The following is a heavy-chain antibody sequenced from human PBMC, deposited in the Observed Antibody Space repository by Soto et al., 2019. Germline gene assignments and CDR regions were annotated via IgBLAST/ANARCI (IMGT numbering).Heavy chain of an antibody. Sequence: QVPLVQSGAEVKKPGASVKVSCKASGYTFTNYGINWVRQAPGQGLEWLGWVSAYNGERRYAQRVQAKVIMTTDTPTTTAYMEMRSLSSDDTAVYYCSRATSIPASGDYWGQGTLVTVSS. CDR2: VSAYNGER. J-gene: IGHJ4*01. V-gene: IGHV1-18*01. D-gene: IGHD6-6*01. CDR3: SRATSIPASGDY. CDR1: GYTFTNYG.